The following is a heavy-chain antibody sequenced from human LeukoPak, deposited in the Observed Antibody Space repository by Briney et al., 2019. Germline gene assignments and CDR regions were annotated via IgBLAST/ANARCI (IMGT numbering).Heavy chain of an antibody. J-gene: IGHJ6*02. CDR1: GYTFTSYG. CDR3: AREYYDSSGPPGEYYYYYGMDV. V-gene: IGHV1-2*06. Sequence: ASVKVSCKASGYTFTSYGISWVRQAPGQGLEWMGRINPNSGGTYYAQKFQGRVTMTRDTSISTAYMELSRLRSDDTAVYYCAREYYDSSGPPGEYYYYYGMDVWGQGTTVTVSS. CDR2: INPNSGGT. D-gene: IGHD3-22*01.